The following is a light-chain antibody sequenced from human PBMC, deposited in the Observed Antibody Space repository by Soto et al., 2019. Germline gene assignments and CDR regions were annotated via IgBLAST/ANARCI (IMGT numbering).Light chain of an antibody. CDR2: GNS. CDR1: SSNIGAGYD. V-gene: IGLV1-40*01. Sequence: QSVLTQPPSVCGAPGQRVTISCTGSSSNIGAGYDVHWYQQLPGTAPKLLIYGNSNRPSGVPDRFSGSKSGTSASLAITGLQAEYDVDYYGQSYDINPCPSVFATGTKV. J-gene: IGLJ1*01. CDR3: QSYDINPCPSV.